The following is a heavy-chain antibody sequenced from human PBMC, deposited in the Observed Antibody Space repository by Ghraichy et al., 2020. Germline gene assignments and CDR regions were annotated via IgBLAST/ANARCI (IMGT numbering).Heavy chain of an antibody. V-gene: IGHV1-46*01. D-gene: IGHD3-10*01. CDR1: GDTFTSYY. CDR2: INPSGGRT. CDR3: ARDLAASGLDY. J-gene: IGHJ4*02. Sequence: ASVKVSCKASGDTFTSYYMHWVRQAPGQGLEWMGRINPSGGRTTYAQKFQGRVTMTRDTSTSTVYMELSNLRSEDTAVYYCARDLAASGLDYWGQGTLVTVSS.